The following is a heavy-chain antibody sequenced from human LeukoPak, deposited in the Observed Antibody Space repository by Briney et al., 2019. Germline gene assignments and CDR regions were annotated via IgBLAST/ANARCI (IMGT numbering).Heavy chain of an antibody. J-gene: IGHJ6*02. V-gene: IGHV1-69*01. CDR2: IIPIFGTA. CDR3: AKHAKDCSGGSCYSLDYYYGMDV. CDR1: GGTFSSYA. Sequence: SVKVSCKASGGTFSSYAISWVRQAPGQGLEWMGGIIPIFGTANYAQKFQGRVTITADESTSTAYMELSSLRSEDTAVYYCAKHAKDCSGGSCYSLDYYYGMDVWGQGTTVTVSS. D-gene: IGHD2-15*01.